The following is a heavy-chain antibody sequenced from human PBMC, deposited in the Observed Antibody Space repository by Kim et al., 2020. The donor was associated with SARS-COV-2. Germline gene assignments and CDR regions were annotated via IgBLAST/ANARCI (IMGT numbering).Heavy chain of an antibody. CDR2: IWYDGSHT. Sequence: GGSLRFSCAASGFKFRTYGMSWVRQAPGKGLEWVAVIWYDGSHTYYADSVKGRFTISRDNSKDKLYLQMSSLRAEDTAVYYCASDAKLDYTYWTGFRAGGLFDYWGQGTLVTVTS. D-gene: IGHD2-8*02. V-gene: IGHV3-33*01. CDR1: GFKFRTYG. J-gene: IGHJ4*02. CDR3: ASDAKLDYTYWTGFRAGGLFDY.